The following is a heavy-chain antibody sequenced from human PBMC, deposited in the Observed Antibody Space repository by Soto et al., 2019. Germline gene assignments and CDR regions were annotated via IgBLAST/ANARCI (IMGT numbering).Heavy chain of an antibody. CDR3: ARHGYARNWFDP. J-gene: IGHJ5*02. CDR1: GGSISSSSYY. D-gene: IGHD5-18*01. CDR2: IYYSGST. Sequence: QLQLQESGPGLVKPSETLSLTCTVSGGSISSSSYYWGWIRQPPGKGLEWIGSIYYSGSTYYNPSLKSRVTISVDTSKNQFSLKLSSVTAADTAVYYCARHGYARNWFDPWGQGTLVTVSS. V-gene: IGHV4-39*01.